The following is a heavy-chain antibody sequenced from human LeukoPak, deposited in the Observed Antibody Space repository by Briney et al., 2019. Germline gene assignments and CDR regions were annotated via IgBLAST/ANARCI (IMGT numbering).Heavy chain of an antibody. Sequence: SETLSLTCTVAGGSISSYYWSWIRQPPGKGLEWIGYIYYSGSTNYNPSLKSRVTISVDTSKNQFSLKLSSVTAADTAVYYCARHRLWFGELLPNFDYWGQGTLVTVSS. V-gene: IGHV4-59*08. D-gene: IGHD3-10*01. J-gene: IGHJ4*02. CDR1: GGSISSYY. CDR2: IYYSGST. CDR3: ARHRLWFGELLPNFDY.